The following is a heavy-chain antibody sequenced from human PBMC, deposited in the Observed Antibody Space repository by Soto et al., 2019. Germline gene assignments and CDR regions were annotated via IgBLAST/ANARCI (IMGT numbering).Heavy chain of an antibody. CDR3: AGDSWFDT. CDR1: GFTFSSYS. Sequence: EVQLVESGGGLVQPGGSLRLSCAASGFTFSSYSMNWVRQAPGKGLEWVSYISSSSSTIYYAVSVKGRFTISRDNAKNLVYPQMNRLRGEDPAVYYCAGDSWFDTWGQGTLVTVSS. CDR2: ISSSSSTI. V-gene: IGHV3-48*01. J-gene: IGHJ5*02.